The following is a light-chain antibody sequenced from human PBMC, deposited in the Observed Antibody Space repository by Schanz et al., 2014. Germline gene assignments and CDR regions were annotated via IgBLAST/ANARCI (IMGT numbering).Light chain of an antibody. V-gene: IGKV3-20*01. Sequence: EIVLTQSPGTLSLSPGERATLSCRASQSVHRNYLAWHQQKPGQAPRLLIYGTSIRATGIPDRFSGSGSGTDFTLTISRLEPEDFAVYYCQQYGSSVSYTFGQGTKLEIK. CDR2: GTS. J-gene: IGKJ2*01. CDR1: QSVHRNY. CDR3: QQYGSSVSYT.